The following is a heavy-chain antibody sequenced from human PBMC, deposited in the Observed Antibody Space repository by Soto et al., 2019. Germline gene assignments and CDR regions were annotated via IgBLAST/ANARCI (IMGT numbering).Heavy chain of an antibody. CDR1: GYSFTSYG. CDR2: ISGHNGNT. V-gene: IGHV1-18*04. J-gene: IGHJ4*02. D-gene: IGHD3-22*01. CDR3: ARHRFNYYDDTVYYYFDY. Sequence: ASVKVSCKASGYSFTSYGISWVRQAPGQGPEWMGWISGHNGNTNHPQSLQGRVTMTTDTSRNTAYMELRSLRSDDTAVYYCARHRFNYYDDTVYYYFDYWGQGTLVTVS.